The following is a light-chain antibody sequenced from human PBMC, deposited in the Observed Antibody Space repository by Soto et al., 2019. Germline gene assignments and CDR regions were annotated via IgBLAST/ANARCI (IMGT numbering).Light chain of an antibody. CDR2: GAS. V-gene: IGKV3-15*01. CDR3: QQYNNWPPIT. J-gene: IGKJ5*01. Sequence: DIVNTQSPSTLSVSAGERATLSCRASQSVSSNLAWYQQKPGQAPRLLIYGASTRATGIPARFSGSGSGTEFTLTISSLQSEDFAVYYCQQYNNWPPITIGQGTRLEIK. CDR1: QSVSSN.